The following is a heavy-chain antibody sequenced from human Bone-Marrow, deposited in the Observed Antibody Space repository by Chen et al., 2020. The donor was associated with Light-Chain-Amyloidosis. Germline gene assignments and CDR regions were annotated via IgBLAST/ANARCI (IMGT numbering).Heavy chain of an antibody. CDR1: GFTFSDYW. V-gene: IGHV3-7*01. CDR3: ARSPTVATQAFDI. J-gene: IGHJ3*02. CDR2: IRQAGNEK. D-gene: IGHD5-12*01. Sequence: EVQLVESGGGLVQPGGSVRLSCAASGFTFSDYWMNWVRQAPGKGLEWVANIRQAGNEKYYVDSVNDRFTISRDNAKRSLYLQMDSLRADDTAVYYCARSPTVATQAFDIWGQGTMVIVS.